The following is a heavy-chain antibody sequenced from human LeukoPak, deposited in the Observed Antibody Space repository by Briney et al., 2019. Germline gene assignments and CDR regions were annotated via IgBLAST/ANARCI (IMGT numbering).Heavy chain of an antibody. Sequence: PSETLSLTCTVSGGSISSSSYYWGWIRQPPGKGLEWIGSIYYSGSTYYNPSLKSRVTISVDTSKNQFSLKLSSVTAADTAVYYCARDQGDLITSQNMGFDYWGQGTLVTVSS. J-gene: IGHJ4*02. V-gene: IGHV4-39*07. CDR1: GGSISSSSYY. D-gene: IGHD1-14*01. CDR3: ARDQGDLITSQNMGFDY. CDR2: IYYSGST.